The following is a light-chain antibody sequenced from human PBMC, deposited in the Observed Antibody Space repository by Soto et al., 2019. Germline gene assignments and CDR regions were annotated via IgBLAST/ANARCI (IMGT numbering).Light chain of an antibody. CDR1: SGHSSYA. Sequence: QLVLTQSPSASASLGASVKLTCTLSSGHSSYAIAWHQQQPEKGPRYLMKLNSDGSHRKGDGIPDRFSGSSSGAERYLTISSLRSEDEADYYCQTWGTGSVVFGGGTKLTVL. J-gene: IGLJ2*01. CDR2: LNSDGSH. V-gene: IGLV4-69*01. CDR3: QTWGTGSVV.